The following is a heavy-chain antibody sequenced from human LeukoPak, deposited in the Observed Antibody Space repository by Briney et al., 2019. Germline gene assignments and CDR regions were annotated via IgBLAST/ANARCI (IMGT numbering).Heavy chain of an antibody. D-gene: IGHD6-19*01. CDR3: AKDPSTIYSSGLDY. CDR1: GFTFSNYA. J-gene: IGHJ4*02. CDR2: IGYDGSNK. V-gene: IGHV3-30*02. Sequence: SGGSLRLPCAASGFTFSNYAMHWVRQAPGKGLEWVACIGYDGSNKYYADSVKGRITISRDNSKNTVHVQMNSLRADDTAVYYCAKDPSTIYSSGLDYWGQGVLVTVSS.